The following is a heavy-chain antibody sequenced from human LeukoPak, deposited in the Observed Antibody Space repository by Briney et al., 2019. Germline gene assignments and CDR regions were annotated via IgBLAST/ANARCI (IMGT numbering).Heavy chain of an antibody. Sequence: GGSLRLSCAASGFTFSNSAMNWVRQAPGKGLEWVSIISGSGVSTHYADSVRGRFTISRDNSQNTLDLQMDSLRAEDTAVYYCAKYHAKKCGGGSCYFFDYWGRGTLVTVSS. D-gene: IGHD2-15*01. J-gene: IGHJ4*02. V-gene: IGHV3-23*01. CDR3: AKYHAKKCGGGSCYFFDY. CDR2: ISGSGVST. CDR1: GFTFSNSA.